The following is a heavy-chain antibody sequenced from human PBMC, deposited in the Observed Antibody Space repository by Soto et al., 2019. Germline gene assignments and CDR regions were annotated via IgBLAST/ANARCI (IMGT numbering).Heavy chain of an antibody. D-gene: IGHD1-1*01. J-gene: IGHJ4*02. Sequence: GPVEVSRQASWLTLSRYCISRVGQAPGQGLEWMGWISAYNGNTNYAQKLQGRVTMTTDTSTSTAYMELRSLRSDDTAVYYCARDGNWRLDYWGQGALVTVSS. CDR3: ARDGNWRLDY. CDR1: WLTLSRYC. V-gene: IGHV1-18*01. CDR2: ISAYNGNT.